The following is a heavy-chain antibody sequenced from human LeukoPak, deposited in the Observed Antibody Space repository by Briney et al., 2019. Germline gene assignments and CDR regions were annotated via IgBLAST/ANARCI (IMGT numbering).Heavy chain of an antibody. CDR2: ISSSSSYI. V-gene: IGHV3-21*01. J-gene: IGHJ4*02. Sequence: KAGGSLRLSCAASGFTFSSYSMNWVRQAPGKGLEWVSSISSSSSYIYYADSVKGRFTISRDNAKNSLYLQMNSLRAEDTAVYYCARSSGYSSSWYWGYYFDYWGQGTLVTVSS. CDR1: GFTFSSYS. D-gene: IGHD6-13*01. CDR3: ARSSGYSSSWYWGYYFDY.